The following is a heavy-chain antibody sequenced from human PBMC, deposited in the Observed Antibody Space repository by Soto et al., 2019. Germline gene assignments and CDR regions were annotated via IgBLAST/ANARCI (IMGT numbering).Heavy chain of an antibody. V-gene: IGHV1-69*12. CDR1: GGTFSSYA. Sequence: QVQLVQSGAEVKKPGSSVKVSCKASGGTFSSYAISWVRQAPGQGLEWMGGIIPIFGTANYAQKFQGRVTITADEPTSTAYMELSSLRSEDTAVYYCASPRWARGGYHEFDYWGQGTLVTVSS. J-gene: IGHJ4*02. CDR2: IIPIFGTA. CDR3: ASPRWARGGYHEFDY. D-gene: IGHD5-18*01.